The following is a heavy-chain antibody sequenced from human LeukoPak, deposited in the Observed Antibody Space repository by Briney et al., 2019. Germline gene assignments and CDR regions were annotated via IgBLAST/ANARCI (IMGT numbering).Heavy chain of an antibody. J-gene: IGHJ4*02. V-gene: IGHV3-23*01. CDR3: AKSRRFLDYFDY. D-gene: IGHD3-3*01. CDR2: ISGSGGST. CDR1: GFTFSSYA. Sequence: GGSLRLSCTASGFTFSSYAMHWVRQAPGKGLEWVSAISGSGGSTYYADSVKGRFTISRDNSKNTLYLQMNSLRAEDTAVYYCAKSRRFLDYFDYWGQGTLVTVSS.